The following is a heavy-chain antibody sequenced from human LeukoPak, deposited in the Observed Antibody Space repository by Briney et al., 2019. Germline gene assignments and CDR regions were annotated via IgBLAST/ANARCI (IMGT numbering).Heavy chain of an antibody. V-gene: IGHV4-4*07. J-gene: IGHJ5*02. D-gene: IGHD6-13*01. CDR2: IYTSGST. Sequence: PSETLSLTCTVSGGSISSYYWSWIRQPAGKGLEWIGRIYTSGSTNYNPSLKSRVTISVDTSKNQFSLKLSSVTAADTAVYYCARPIAAAGTYNWFDPWGQGTLVTVSS. CDR1: GGSISSYY. CDR3: ARPIAAAGTYNWFDP.